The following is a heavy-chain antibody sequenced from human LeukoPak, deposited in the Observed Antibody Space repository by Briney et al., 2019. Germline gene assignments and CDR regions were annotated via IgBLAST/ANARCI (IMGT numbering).Heavy chain of an antibody. D-gene: IGHD3-10*01. CDR3: AKDMVRGVTGGYYFDY. Sequence: GGSLRLSCAASGFTFSSYGMHWVRQAPGKGLEWVAVISYDGSNKYYADSVKGRFTISRDNSKNTLYLQMNSLRAEDTAVYYCAKDMVRGVTGGYYFDYWGQGTLVTVSP. V-gene: IGHV3-30*18. CDR2: ISYDGSNK. J-gene: IGHJ4*02. CDR1: GFTFSSYG.